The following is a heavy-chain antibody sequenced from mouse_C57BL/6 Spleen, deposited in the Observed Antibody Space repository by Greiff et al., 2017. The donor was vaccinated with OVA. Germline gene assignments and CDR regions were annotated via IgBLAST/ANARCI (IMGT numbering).Heavy chain of an antibody. D-gene: IGHD2-4*01. Sequence: VQLQQSGAELVRPGSSVKLSCTASGSPFTSYWMHWVKQRPIQGLEWIGNIDPSVSETHYNQKFKDKATLTLDKASSTAYMQLSSLTSEDSAVYYCASASTMMTRVDYWGQGTTLTVSS. V-gene: IGHV1-52*01. CDR1: GSPFTSYW. CDR2: IDPSVSET. J-gene: IGHJ2*01. CDR3: ASASTMMTRVDY.